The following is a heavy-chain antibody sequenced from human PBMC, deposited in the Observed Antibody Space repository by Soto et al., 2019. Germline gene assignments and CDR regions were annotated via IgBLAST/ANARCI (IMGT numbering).Heavy chain of an antibody. CDR3: ARIDPPLMLAWFDP. D-gene: IGHD2-8*01. CDR2: INYSGST. Sequence: QVLLQESGPGLVKPSETLSLTCTVSRDSISDNYWSWIRQPPGKGLEWIGYINYSGSTNYNPSLNGRASMSVHTSKNQFSLTLTSVTAADTAFYYRARIDPPLMLAWFDPWGQGTLVTVSS. CDR1: RDSISDNY. V-gene: IGHV4-59*01. J-gene: IGHJ5*02.